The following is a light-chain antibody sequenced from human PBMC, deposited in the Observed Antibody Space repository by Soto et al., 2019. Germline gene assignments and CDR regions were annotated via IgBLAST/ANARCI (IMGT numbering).Light chain of an antibody. Sequence: DIVMTQSPLSLPVTPGEPTSISCRSSQSLLHSNGYKYLDWYLQKPGQSPQLLIYLGSYRASGVPDRFSGSGSGTDFTLKISRVEAEDVGVYYCMQSLQTPLTFGQGTKLEIK. CDR3: MQSLQTPLT. CDR1: QSLLHSNGYKY. J-gene: IGKJ2*01. V-gene: IGKV2-28*01. CDR2: LGS.